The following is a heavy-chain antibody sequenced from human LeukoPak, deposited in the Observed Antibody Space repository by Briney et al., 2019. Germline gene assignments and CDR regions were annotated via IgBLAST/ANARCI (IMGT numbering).Heavy chain of an antibody. D-gene: IGHD6-13*01. J-gene: IGHJ4*02. CDR2: ISAYNGNT. CDR1: GYTFTSYG. Sequence: ASVKVSCKASGYTFTSYGISWVRQAPGQGLEWMGWISAYNGNTNYAQKFQGRVTMTEDTSTDTAYMELSSLRSEDTAVYYCATDLGGQKQLVLKHAFDYWGQGTLVTVSS. CDR3: ATDLGGQKQLVLKHAFDY. V-gene: IGHV1-18*01.